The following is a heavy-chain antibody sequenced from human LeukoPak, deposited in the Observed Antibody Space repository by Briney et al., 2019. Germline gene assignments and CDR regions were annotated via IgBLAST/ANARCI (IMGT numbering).Heavy chain of an antibody. V-gene: IGHV3-23*01. CDR1: GISFSTYW. CDR3: AKGPDWYFDL. CDR2: ISGSGGST. J-gene: IGHJ2*01. Sequence: GGSLRLSCAASGISFSTYWMSWVRQAPGKGLEWVSAISGSGGSTYYADSVKGRFTISRDNSKNTLYLQMNSLRAEDTAVYYCAKGPDWYFDLWGRGTLVTVSS.